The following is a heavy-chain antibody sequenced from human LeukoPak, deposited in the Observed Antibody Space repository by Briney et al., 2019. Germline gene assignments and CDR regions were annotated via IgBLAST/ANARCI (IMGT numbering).Heavy chain of an antibody. CDR3: ARGVGFRITNYYYMDV. D-gene: IGHD1-14*01. CDR1: GGSVSSSSYY. CDR2: IYYSGST. J-gene: IGHJ6*03. Sequence: SETLSLTCTVSGGSVSSSSYYWGWIRQPPGKGLEWIGSIYYSGSTYYNPSLKSRVTISVDTSKNQFSLKLSSVTAADTAVYYCARGVGFRITNYYYMDVWGKGTTVTVSS. V-gene: IGHV4-39*07.